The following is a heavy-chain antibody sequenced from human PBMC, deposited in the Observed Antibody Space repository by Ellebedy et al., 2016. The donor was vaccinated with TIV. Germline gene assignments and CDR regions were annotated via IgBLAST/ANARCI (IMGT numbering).Heavy chain of an antibody. J-gene: IGHJ4*02. V-gene: IGHV4-59*08. CDR3: ARHGSGTLSLGY. CDR1: GGSISSHY. D-gene: IGHD3-10*01. CDR2: ISDSGST. Sequence: MPSETLSLTCTVSGGSISSHYWNWIRQPPGRGLEWIGYISDSGSTNYNPSFRSRVTISADTSKNQFSLKLSSVTAADTAVYYCARHGSGTLSLGYWGQGTLVTVSS.